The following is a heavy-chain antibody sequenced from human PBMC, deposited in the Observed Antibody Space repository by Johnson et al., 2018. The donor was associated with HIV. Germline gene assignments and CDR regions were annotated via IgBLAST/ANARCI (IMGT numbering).Heavy chain of an antibody. CDR3: VQGVPTPAGAFDI. V-gene: IGHV3-30*04. CDR2: ISYDGSHK. CDR1: GFTFSSYA. D-gene: IGHD6-19*01. J-gene: IGHJ3*02. Sequence: QVQLVESGGGVVQPGRSLRLSCAASGFTFSSYAMHWVRQAPGKGLERVAVISYDGSHKYYADSVKGRFTISRDNSKNTLYRQMTSLRAEDTAVYYCVQGVPTPAGAFDIWGRGTMVTVSS.